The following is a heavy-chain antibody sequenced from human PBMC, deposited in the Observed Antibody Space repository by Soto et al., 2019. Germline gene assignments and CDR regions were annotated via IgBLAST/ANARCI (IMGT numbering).Heavy chain of an antibody. CDR2: ISAYNGNT. V-gene: IGHV1-18*01. Sequence: QVQLVQSGAEVKKPGASVKVSCKASGYTFTRFGFSWVRQAPGQGLEWMGWISAYNGNTNYAQKLQGRVTMTTDTSTSTAYMELRSLRSDDTAVYYCARTRRRIAAVGIPFDPWGQGTLVTVSS. CDR1: GYTFTRFG. J-gene: IGHJ5*02. D-gene: IGHD6-13*01. CDR3: ARTRRRIAAVGIPFDP.